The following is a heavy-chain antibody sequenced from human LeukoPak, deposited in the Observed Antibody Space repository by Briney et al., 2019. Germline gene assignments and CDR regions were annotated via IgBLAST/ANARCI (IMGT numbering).Heavy chain of an antibody. D-gene: IGHD6-19*01. V-gene: IGHV6-1*01. CDR3: ARDEGMAVAGWRFDP. CDR2: THYRSKWYT. J-gene: IGHJ5*02. CDR1: GDSVSSNSAA. Sequence: NPSQTLSLTCAISGDSVSSNSAAWNWIRQSPSRGLEWLGRTHYRSKWYTDYAVSVKSRMTINPDTSKNQISLQLNSVTPEDTAVYYCARDEGMAVAGWRFDPWGQGTLVTVSS.